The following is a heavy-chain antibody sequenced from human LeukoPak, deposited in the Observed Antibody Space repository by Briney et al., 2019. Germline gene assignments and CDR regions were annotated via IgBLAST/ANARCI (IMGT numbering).Heavy chain of an antibody. V-gene: IGHV3-7*01. CDR3: ARDGAYYDNRGPYYPLGY. CDR1: GFTLSCYW. Sequence: GGSLRLSCAASGFTLSCYWMTWVRQAPGKGLEWVANIKQDGSEKNYVDSVKGRFTISRDNAKNSLYLQMNSLRAEDTAVYYCARDGAYYDNRGPYYPLGYWGQGTLVTAS. CDR2: IKQDGSEK. J-gene: IGHJ4*02. D-gene: IGHD3-22*01.